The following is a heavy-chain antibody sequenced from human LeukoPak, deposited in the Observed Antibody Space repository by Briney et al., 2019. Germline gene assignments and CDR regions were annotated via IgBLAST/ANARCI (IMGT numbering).Heavy chain of an antibody. J-gene: IGHJ4*02. CDR1: GGSISSSYYY. Sequence: SETLSLTCTVSGGSISSSYYYWGWIRQPPGKGLEWIGSIYYSGSTYFNSSLQSRVSISLDTSKNHLSLKLTSMTAADTAVYYCTREKSYGYIRADSWGQGTLVAVSS. D-gene: IGHD3-16*01. CDR3: TREKSYGYIRADS. V-gene: IGHV4-39*07. CDR2: IYYSGST.